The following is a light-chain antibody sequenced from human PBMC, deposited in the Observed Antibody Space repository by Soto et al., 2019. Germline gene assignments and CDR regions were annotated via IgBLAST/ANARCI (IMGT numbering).Light chain of an antibody. CDR1: QSVTNN. V-gene: IGKV3-15*01. Sequence: EIFLTQSPDTLSLSQWEIATLSWRASQSVTNNFLGWYSQKSGQAPRLLTYGASSRATGIPARFSGSGSGTEFTLTISGLQSEDFAVYYCQQHHNWPSTFGQGTKVDIK. J-gene: IGKJ1*01. CDR2: GAS. CDR3: QQHHNWPST.